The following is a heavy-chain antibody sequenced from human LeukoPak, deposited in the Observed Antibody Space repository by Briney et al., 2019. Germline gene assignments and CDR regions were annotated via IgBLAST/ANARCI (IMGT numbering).Heavy chain of an antibody. CDR1: GFTLSTYN. Sequence: PGGSLRLSCAASGFTLSTYNMNWVRQAPGKGLEWVAYIDSRSSTIYYADSVKGRFSISRDSSKNILYLQMNSLRAEDTAVYYCAKDRCSNGIGCYYYYMDVWGKGTTVTISS. V-gene: IGHV3-48*01. CDR2: IDSRSSTI. CDR3: AKDRCSNGIGCYYYYMDV. J-gene: IGHJ6*03. D-gene: IGHD2-8*01.